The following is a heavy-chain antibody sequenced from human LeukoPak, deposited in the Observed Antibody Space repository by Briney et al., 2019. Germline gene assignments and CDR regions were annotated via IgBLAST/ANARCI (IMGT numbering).Heavy chain of an antibody. CDR3: ARAALRSE. CDR2: TYYRSKWYN. Sequence: QTLPLNFAISRDSVSSNSAAWNWVRQSPSRRLEWLGRTYYRSKWYNDYAVSVKSRITINPDTSKTQFSLQLNSVTPEDTAVYYCARAALRSEWGQGTLVTVSS. V-gene: IGHV6-1*01. CDR1: RDSVSSNSAA. J-gene: IGHJ4*02. D-gene: IGHD2-2*01.